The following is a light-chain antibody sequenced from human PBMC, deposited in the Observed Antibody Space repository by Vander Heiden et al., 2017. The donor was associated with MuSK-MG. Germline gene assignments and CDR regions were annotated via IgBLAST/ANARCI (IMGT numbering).Light chain of an antibody. CDR2: AAS. Sequence: DIQTTQSPSSLSASVGDRVTITCRASQDISNCLAWYQQKLGKIPKLLIYAASTLQPGVSSRFSGSGSGTDFTLTISSLQPEDVATYYCLKYKTAAYTFGEGTRVEIK. V-gene: IGKV1-27*01. CDR1: QDISNC. J-gene: IGKJ2*01. CDR3: LKYKTAAYT.